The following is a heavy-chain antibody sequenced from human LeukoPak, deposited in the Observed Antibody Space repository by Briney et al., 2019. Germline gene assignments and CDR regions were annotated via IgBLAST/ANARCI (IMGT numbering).Heavy chain of an antibody. D-gene: IGHD6-13*01. Sequence: SETLSLTCTASGGSISSYYWSWIRQPPGKGLEWIGYIYYSGSTNYNPSLKSRVTISVDTSKNQFSLKLSSVTAADTAVYYCATTIAAAGLEYFQHWGQGTLVTVSS. CDR1: GGSISSYY. CDR2: IYYSGST. V-gene: IGHV4-59*01. J-gene: IGHJ1*01. CDR3: ATTIAAAGLEYFQH.